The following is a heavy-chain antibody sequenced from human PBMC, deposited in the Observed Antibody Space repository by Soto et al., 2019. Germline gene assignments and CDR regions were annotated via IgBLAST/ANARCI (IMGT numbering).Heavy chain of an antibody. CDR3: ARNTLRCDY. V-gene: IGHV1-3*01. Sequence: ASVKVSCKASGYTFTSYAIHWVRQAPGQSLEWMGWINAGNGKTEYSQKFQGRVTITRDTSASTAYMELSSLRSEDTAVYYCARNTLRCDYWGQGTMSTVSA. J-gene: IGHJ4*02. CDR1: GYTFTSYA. CDR2: INAGNGKT. D-gene: IGHD4-17*01.